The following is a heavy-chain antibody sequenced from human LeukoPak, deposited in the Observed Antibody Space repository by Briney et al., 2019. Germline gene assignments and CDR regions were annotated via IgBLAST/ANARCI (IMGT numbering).Heavy chain of an antibody. Sequence: GASVKISCKASGYIFTSYYMHWVRQAPGQGLEWMGRINPSGGNTIYAQRFQGRVTMTRDTSTSTVHKELSSLRSEDTAVYYCTRDVHYGMDVWGQGTTVTVSS. CDR1: GYIFTSYY. D-gene: IGHD6-6*01. J-gene: IGHJ6*02. CDR3: TRDVHYGMDV. CDR2: INPSGGNT. V-gene: IGHV1-46*01.